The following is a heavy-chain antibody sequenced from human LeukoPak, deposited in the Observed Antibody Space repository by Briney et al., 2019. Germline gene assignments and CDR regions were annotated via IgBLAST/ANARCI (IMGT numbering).Heavy chain of an antibody. CDR3: ARDGRDGYNYRVPFDY. V-gene: IGHV1-69*13. CDR2: IIPIFGTA. Sequence: SVKVSGKASGGTFSSYAISWVRQAPGQGLEWMGGIIPIFGTAIYAQKFQGRVTITADESTSTAYMELSSLRSEDTAVYYCARDGRDGYNYRVPFDYWGQGTLVTVSS. D-gene: IGHD5-24*01. J-gene: IGHJ4*02. CDR1: GGTFSSYA.